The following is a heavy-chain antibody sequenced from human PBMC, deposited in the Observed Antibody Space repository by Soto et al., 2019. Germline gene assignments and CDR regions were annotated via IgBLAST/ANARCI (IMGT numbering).Heavy chain of an antibody. D-gene: IGHD3-9*01. J-gene: IGHJ5*02. Sequence: ASVKVSCKASGYTFTSYGISWVRQAPGQGLEWMGWISAYNGNTNYAQKLQGRVTMTTDTSTSTAYMELRSLRSDDTAVYYCARDYYDILTGYDWFDPWGQGTLVTSPQ. V-gene: IGHV1-18*01. CDR3: ARDYYDILTGYDWFDP. CDR1: GYTFTSYG. CDR2: ISAYNGNT.